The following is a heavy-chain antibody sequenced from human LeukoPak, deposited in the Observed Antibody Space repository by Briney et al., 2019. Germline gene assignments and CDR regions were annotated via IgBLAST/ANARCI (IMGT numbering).Heavy chain of an antibody. CDR3: ASSPPTGITVSYFDY. Sequence: GGSLRLSCAASGFTFSSYPMSRVRQAPGKGLEWVSALSDSGASKYYADSVKGRFTISRDNSKNTLYLQMNSLRADDTAVYYCASSPPTGITVSYFDYWGQGTLVIVSS. J-gene: IGHJ4*02. CDR1: GFTFSSYP. D-gene: IGHD4-17*01. CDR2: LSDSGASK. V-gene: IGHV3-23*01.